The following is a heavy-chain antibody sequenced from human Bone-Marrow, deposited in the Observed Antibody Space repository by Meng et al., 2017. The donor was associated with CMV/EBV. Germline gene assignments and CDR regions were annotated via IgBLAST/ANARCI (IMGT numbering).Heavy chain of an antibody. J-gene: IGHJ5*02. CDR1: GYTFTSYY. CDR3: ARGGRWFGELLGVGNWFDP. Sequence: ASVKVSCKASGYTFTSYYMHWVRQAPGQGLEWMGIINPSGVSTSYAQKFQGRVTMTRDTSTSIVYMELSSLRSEDTAVYYCARGGRWFGELLGVGNWFDPWGQGTLVTVSS. D-gene: IGHD3-10*01. V-gene: IGHV1-46*01. CDR2: INPSGVST.